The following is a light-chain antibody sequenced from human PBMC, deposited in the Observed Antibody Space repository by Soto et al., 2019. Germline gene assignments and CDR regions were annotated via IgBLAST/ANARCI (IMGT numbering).Light chain of an antibody. J-gene: IGLJ1*01. CDR3: QSCDSSLSGSGV. Sequence: SSLTQPPSVSGAPGQSGSVSCTCISSSFGAGYGVHWYDQLPGTASKLRIYRNTIRRSGGPGRFCGSKSGTSASLAITGLQAEDEADYYCQSCDSSLSGSGVFGTGSKVTVL. CDR2: RNT. CDR1: SSSFGAGYG. V-gene: IGLV1-40*01.